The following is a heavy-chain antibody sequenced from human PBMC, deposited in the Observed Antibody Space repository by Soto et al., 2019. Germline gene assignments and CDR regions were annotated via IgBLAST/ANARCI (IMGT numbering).Heavy chain of an antibody. Sequence: PSETLSLTCTVSGGSISSGDYYWSWIRQPPGKGLEWIGYIYYSGSTYYNPSLKSRVTISVDTSKNQFSLKLSSVTAADTAVYYCATFSAVNYYVSGSYYNEGNYWARGPLDTGSA. CDR1: GGSISSGDYY. CDR2: IYYSGST. V-gene: IGHV4-30-4*01. CDR3: ATFSAVNYYVSGSYYNEGNY. J-gene: IGHJ4*02. D-gene: IGHD3-10*01.